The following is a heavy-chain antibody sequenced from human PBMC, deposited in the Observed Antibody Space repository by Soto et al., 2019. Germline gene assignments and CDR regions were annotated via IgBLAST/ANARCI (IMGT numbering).Heavy chain of an antibody. CDR1: GFTFSSYA. Sequence: EVQLLESGGGLVQPGGSLRLSCAASGFTFSSYAMSWVRQAPGKGLEWVSAISGSGGSTYYADSVKGRFTISRDNSKNTLYLQMNSLRAEDTAVYYCAKDGADCSSTSCLNWFDPWGQGTLVTVSS. J-gene: IGHJ5*02. D-gene: IGHD2-2*01. V-gene: IGHV3-23*01. CDR3: AKDGADCSSTSCLNWFDP. CDR2: ISGSGGST.